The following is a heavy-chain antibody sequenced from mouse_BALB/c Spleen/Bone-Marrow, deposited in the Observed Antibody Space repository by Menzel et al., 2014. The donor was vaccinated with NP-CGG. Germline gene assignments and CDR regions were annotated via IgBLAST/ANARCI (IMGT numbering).Heavy chain of an antibody. D-gene: IGHD2-14*01. CDR2: INPNNGDT. Sequence: VQLQQSGPELVKPGASVKMSCKASGYTFTDYYMKWVEQSHGKSLEWIGDINPNNGDTFYSQKFKGKATLTVDKSSSTAYMQLNSLTSEDSAVYYCARGAYYRYDVAYWGQGTLVTVSA. J-gene: IGHJ3*01. CDR1: GYTFTDYY. CDR3: ARGAYYRYDVAY. V-gene: IGHV1-26*01.